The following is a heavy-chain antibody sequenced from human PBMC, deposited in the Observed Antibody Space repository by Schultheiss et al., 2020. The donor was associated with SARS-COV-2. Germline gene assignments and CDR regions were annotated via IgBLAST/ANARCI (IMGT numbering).Heavy chain of an antibody. J-gene: IGHJ4*02. V-gene: IGHV4-59*01. CDR2: IYYSGST. D-gene: IGHD6-19*01. CDR3: ARSPAGYSSGWYYYFDY. Sequence: SETLSLTCTVSGGSISSYYWSWIRQPPGKGLEWIGYIYYSGSTNYNPSLKSRVTISVDTSKNQFSLKLSSVTAADTAVYYCARSPAGYSSGWYYYFDYWGQGTLVTVSS. CDR1: GGSISSYY.